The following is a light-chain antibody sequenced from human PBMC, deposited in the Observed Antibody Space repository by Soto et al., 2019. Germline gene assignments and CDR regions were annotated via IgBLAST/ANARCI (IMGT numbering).Light chain of an antibody. CDR3: QQYNSYSWT. CDR2: DAS. V-gene: IGKV1-5*01. J-gene: IGKJ1*01. Sequence: DIQMTQSPSTLSASVGDRVTITCRASQSISSWLAWYQQKPGKAPKLLINDASSLESGVPSRFSGSGSGTEFTLTISSLQPDDFATSYCQQYNSYSWTFGQGTKVEIK. CDR1: QSISSW.